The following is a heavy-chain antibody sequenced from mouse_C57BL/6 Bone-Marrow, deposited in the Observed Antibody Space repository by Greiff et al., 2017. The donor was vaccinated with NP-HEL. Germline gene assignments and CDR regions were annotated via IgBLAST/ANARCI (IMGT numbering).Heavy chain of an antibody. D-gene: IGHD1-1*02. CDR3: ARHVNGPYWYFDV. CDR1: GFSLTSYG. V-gene: IGHV2-6-1*01. J-gene: IGHJ1*03. CDR2: IWSDGST. Sequence: VKLMESGPGLVAPSQSLSITCTVSGFSLTSYGVHWVRQPPGKGLEWLGVIWSDGSTTYNSALKSRLSISKDNSKSQVFLKMNSLQTDDTSMYYCARHVNGPYWYFDVWGTGTTVTVSS.